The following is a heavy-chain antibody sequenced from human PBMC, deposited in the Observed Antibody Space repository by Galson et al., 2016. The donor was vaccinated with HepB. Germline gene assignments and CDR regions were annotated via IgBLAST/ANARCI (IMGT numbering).Heavy chain of an antibody. CDR3: ATVGRGYSYGPFDY. J-gene: IGHJ4*02. V-gene: IGHV1-69*13. D-gene: IGHD5-18*01. CDR2: FIPILQTT. Sequence: SVKVSCKASGFTFTSYYMHWVRQAPGQGLQWMGGFIPILQTTHYAQKFQGRITFAADESTNTAYMELSSLRSEDTGVYYCATVGRGYSYGPFDYWGQGTLVTVSS. CDR1: GFTFTSYY.